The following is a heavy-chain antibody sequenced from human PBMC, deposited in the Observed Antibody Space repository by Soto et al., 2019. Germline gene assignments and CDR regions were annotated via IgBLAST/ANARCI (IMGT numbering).Heavy chain of an antibody. V-gene: IGHV4-31*03. D-gene: IGHD3-22*01. CDR3: ASGVDYYDSSGYYQPRVYFDY. J-gene: IGHJ4*02. Sequence: SETLSLTCTVSGGSISSGGYYWSWIRQHPGKGLEWIGYIYYSGSTYYNPSLKSRVTISVDTSKNQFSLKLSSVTAADTAVYYCASGVDYYDSSGYYQPRVYFDYWGQGTLVTVSS. CDR1: GGSISSGGYY. CDR2: IYYSGST.